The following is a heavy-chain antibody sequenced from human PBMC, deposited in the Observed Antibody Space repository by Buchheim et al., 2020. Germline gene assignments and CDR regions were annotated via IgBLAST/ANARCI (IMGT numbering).Heavy chain of an antibody. CDR3: ARDRGGGSYYYYYGMDV. CDR2: ISYDGSNK. V-gene: IGHV3-30*04. Sequence: QVQLVESGGGVVQPGRSLRLSCAASGFTFSSYAMHWVRQAPGKGLEWVAVISYDGSNKYYADSVKGRFTISRDNSKNTLYLQMNSLGAEDTAVYYCARDRGGGSYYYYYGMDVWGQGTT. J-gene: IGHJ6*02. CDR1: GFTFSSYA. D-gene: IGHD1-26*01.